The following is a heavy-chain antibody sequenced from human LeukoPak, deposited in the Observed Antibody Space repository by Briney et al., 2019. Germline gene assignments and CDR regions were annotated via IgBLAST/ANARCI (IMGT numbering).Heavy chain of an antibody. D-gene: IGHD3-10*01. Sequence: PGWSRRLSCAASGFTFSSYGMSWVRQAPGKGLEWVSAISGSGTGTYYADSVKGRFTISRDNSKSTIYLQMNRLRGEVARVYYCAKDRPASHGSGSFGDYWGQGTLVTVST. V-gene: IGHV3-23*01. CDR2: ISGSGTGT. CDR3: AKDRPASHGSGSFGDY. CDR1: GFTFSSYG. J-gene: IGHJ4*02.